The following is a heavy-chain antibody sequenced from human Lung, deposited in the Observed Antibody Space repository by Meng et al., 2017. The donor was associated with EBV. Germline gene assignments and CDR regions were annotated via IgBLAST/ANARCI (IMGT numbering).Heavy chain of an antibody. J-gene: IGHJ4*02. D-gene: IGHD2/OR15-2a*01. V-gene: IGHV1-69*10. Sequence: VQRAAAGAKVTSPVLTLNGPLKTLGAPFIPYTFSWVRQAPGQGLEGMGGLIPVLNKAKSAPRFQDRVTFTADETTTTAYMELSSLTFEDTAVYFCARGRGNQPLFDFWGQGTLVTVSS. CDR1: GAPFIPYT. CDR3: ARGRGNQPLFDF. CDR2: LIPVLNKA.